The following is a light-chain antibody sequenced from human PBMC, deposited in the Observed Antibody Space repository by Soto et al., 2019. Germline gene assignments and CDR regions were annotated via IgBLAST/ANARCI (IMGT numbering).Light chain of an antibody. CDR3: QQYNNWPPIT. CDR1: QSVRSN. CDR2: GAS. J-gene: IGKJ5*01. Sequence: EKVMTQSPATQSESPGERDTLSWRASQSVRSNLAWYQQKPGQSPRLLIYGASTRATGIPARFSGSGSGTEFTLTISSLQSEDFAVYYCQQYNNWPPITFGQGTRLEIK. V-gene: IGKV3-15*01.